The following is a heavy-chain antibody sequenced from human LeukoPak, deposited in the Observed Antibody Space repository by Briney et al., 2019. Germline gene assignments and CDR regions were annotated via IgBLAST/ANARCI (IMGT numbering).Heavy chain of an antibody. CDR2: IWYDGSNK. Sequence: GGSLRLSCAASGFTFSSYGMHWVRQAPGKGLEWVAVIWYDGSNKYYADSVKGRFTISRDNSKNTLYLQMNSLRAEDTAVYYCARDQWSQWEGPGSFDIWGQGTMVTVSS. D-gene: IGHD1-26*01. CDR3: ARDQWSQWEGPGSFDI. CDR1: GFTFSSYG. V-gene: IGHV3-33*01. J-gene: IGHJ3*02.